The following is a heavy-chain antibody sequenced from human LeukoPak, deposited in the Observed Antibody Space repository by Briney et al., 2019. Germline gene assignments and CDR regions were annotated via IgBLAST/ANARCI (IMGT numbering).Heavy chain of an antibody. D-gene: IGHD3-10*01. CDR2: ISWNSGSI. J-gene: IGHJ6*02. Sequence: GGSLRLSRAASGFTFDDYAMHWVRQAPGKGLEWVSGISWNSGSIGYADSVKGRFTISRDNAKNSLYLQMNSLRAEDTALYYCAKDVGSGGDYYYGMDVWGQGTTVTVSS. CDR1: GFTFDDYA. CDR3: AKDVGSGGDYYYGMDV. V-gene: IGHV3-9*01.